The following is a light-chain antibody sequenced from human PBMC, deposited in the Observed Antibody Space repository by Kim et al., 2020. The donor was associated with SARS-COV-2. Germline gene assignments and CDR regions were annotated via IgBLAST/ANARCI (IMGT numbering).Light chain of an antibody. CDR2: TAS. CDR3: QQSYSTPPYT. Sequence: DIQMTQSPPSLSASVGDRVTITCRASQSISSYLTWYQQKPGKAPKLLIHTASSLQSGVPSRFSGSGSGTDFTLTISSLQPEDFATYYCQQSYSTPPYTFGQGTKLEI. V-gene: IGKV1-39*01. J-gene: IGKJ2*01. CDR1: QSISSY.